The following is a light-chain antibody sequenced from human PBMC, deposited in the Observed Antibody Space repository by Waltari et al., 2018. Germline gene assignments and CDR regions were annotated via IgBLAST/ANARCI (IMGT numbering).Light chain of an antibody. CDR2: WAS. CDR1: QSVLYNSNSKNY. Sequence: DIVMTQSPDSLAVSLGERATINCKSSQSVLYNSNSKNYLAWYQQKPGQPPKLLIYWASTRESGVPDRFSGSGSETDFTLTISGLQAEDLAVYYCQQYFITPYTFGQGTKLEIK. V-gene: IGKV4-1*01. CDR3: QQYFITPYT. J-gene: IGKJ2*01.